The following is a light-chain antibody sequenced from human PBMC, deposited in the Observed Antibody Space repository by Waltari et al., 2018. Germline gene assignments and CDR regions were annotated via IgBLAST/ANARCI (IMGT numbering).Light chain of an antibody. J-gene: IGLJ2*01. CDR3: SSYAGSDTFVV. Sequence: QCPLSHPRSVSGCPGESVTISSIGTTGDVGGYNSVSWYQHHPGQAPKLIIYDINKRPSGVPDRCSGSRSGNTASLTISRLQAEDEADYYCSSYAGSDTFVVLGGGTKVTVL. V-gene: IGLV2-11*01. CDR2: DIN. CDR1: TGDVGGYNS.